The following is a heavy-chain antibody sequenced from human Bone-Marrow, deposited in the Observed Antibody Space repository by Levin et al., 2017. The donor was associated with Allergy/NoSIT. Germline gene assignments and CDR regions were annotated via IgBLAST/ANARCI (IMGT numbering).Heavy chain of an antibody. CDR1: GGSFSGYY. V-gene: IGHV4-34*01. Sequence: SETLSLTCAVYGGSFSGYYWSWIRQPPGKGLEWIGEINHSGSTNYNPSLKSRVTISVDTSKNQFSLKLSSVTAADTAVYYCARFQRSWYGIFDYWGQGTLVTVSS. CDR3: ARFQRSWYGIFDY. D-gene: IGHD6-13*01. CDR2: INHSGST. J-gene: IGHJ4*02.